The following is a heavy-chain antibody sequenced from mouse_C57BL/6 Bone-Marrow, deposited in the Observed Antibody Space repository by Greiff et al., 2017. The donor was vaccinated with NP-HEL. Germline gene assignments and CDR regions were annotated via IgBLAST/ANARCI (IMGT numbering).Heavy chain of an antibody. CDR3: VRGEITTVVGCFGV. D-gene: IGHD1-1*01. V-gene: IGHV1-82*01. CDR1: GYAFSSSW. J-gene: IGHJ1*03. CDR2: IYPGDGDT. Sequence: QVQLQQSGPELVKPGASVKISCKASGYAFSSSWMNWVKQRPGKGLEWIGRIYPGDGDTNYNGKFKGKATMTADKSSSTAYMQLSSLTTEDSAVYICVRGEITTVVGCFGVWGTGTTVTVSS.